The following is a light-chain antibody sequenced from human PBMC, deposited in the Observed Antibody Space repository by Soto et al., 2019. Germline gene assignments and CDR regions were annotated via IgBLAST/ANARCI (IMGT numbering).Light chain of an antibody. J-gene: IGKJ1*01. V-gene: IGKV3-20*01. CDR1: QTVINNQ. CDR2: DAS. CDR3: QHYVTSLTT. Sequence: PGERATLSCRASQTVINNQLAWYQQTPGQAPRLLIYDASNRATGIPARFIGSGSGTDFTLTISRLEPEDFAVYYCQHYVTSLTTFGQGTKVDIK.